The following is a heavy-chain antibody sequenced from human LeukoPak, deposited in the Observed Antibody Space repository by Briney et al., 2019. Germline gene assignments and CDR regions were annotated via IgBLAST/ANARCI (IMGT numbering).Heavy chain of an antibody. J-gene: IGHJ4*02. D-gene: IGHD3-9*01. CDR3: ARGLFFSDILTGDGFDY. Sequence: ASVKVSCKASGYTFTSYYMHWVRQAPGQGLEWMGIINPSGGSTSYAQKFQGRVTMTRDTSTSTVYMELSSLRSEDTAVYYCARGLFFSDILTGDGFDYWGQGTLVTVSS. CDR2: INPSGGST. CDR1: GYTFTSYY. V-gene: IGHV1-46*01.